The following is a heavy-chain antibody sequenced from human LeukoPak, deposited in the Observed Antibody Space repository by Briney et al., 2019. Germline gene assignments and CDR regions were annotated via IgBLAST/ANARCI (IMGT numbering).Heavy chain of an antibody. D-gene: IGHD5-18*01. Sequence: GGSLRLSCATSGFTFSNYGMHWVRQAPGKGLEWVAVISSDETNIRYGDSVRGRFTVSRDNAKNTVYLQMNSLRAEDTAVYYCARDPGYSYGTFDYWGQGTLVTVSS. CDR1: GFTFSNYG. CDR3: ARDPGYSYGTFDY. CDR2: ISSDETNI. J-gene: IGHJ4*02. V-gene: IGHV3-30*03.